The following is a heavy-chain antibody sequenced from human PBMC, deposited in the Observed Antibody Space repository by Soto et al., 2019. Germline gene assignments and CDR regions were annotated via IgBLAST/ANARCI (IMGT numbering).Heavy chain of an antibody. CDR2: ISAYNGNT. CDR1: GYTFTSYG. D-gene: IGHD3-9*01. CDR3: ARGMPGILTGYYNPYYYGMDV. V-gene: IGHV1-18*04. Sequence: ASVKVSCKASGYTFTSYGISWVRQAPGQGLEWMGWISAYNGNTNYAQKLQGRVTMTTDTSTSTAYMELRSLRSDDTAVYYCARGMPGILTGYYNPYYYGMDVWGQGTTVTVSS. J-gene: IGHJ6*02.